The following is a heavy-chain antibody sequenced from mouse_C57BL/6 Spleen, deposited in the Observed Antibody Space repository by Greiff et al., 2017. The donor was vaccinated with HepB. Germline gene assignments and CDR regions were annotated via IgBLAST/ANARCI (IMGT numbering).Heavy chain of an antibody. CDR2: ISSGGSYT. CDR1: GFTFSSYG. V-gene: IGHV5-6*01. D-gene: IGHD2-5*01. CDR3: ASSYYSNYYFDY. J-gene: IGHJ2*01. Sequence: VQLKESGGDLVKPGGSLKLSCAASGFTFSSYGMSWVRQTPDKRLEWVATISSGGSYTYYPDSVKGRFTISRDNAKNTLYLQMSSLKSEDTAMYYCASSYYSNYYFDYWGQGTTLTVSS.